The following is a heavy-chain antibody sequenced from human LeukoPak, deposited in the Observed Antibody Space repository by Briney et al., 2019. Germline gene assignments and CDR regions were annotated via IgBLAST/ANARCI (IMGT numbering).Heavy chain of an antibody. V-gene: IGHV4-59*08. CDR2: IYYCGNP. D-gene: IGHD1-26*01. Sequence: SETLSLTCTVSGGSMSSYYWSWIRQPPGKGLEWIGYIYYCGNPNYNPSLKSRVAMSVDTSNNQFSLRLSSVTAADTAVYYCARHSGSQNWFDPWGQGTLVSVSA. J-gene: IGHJ5*02. CDR1: GGSMSSYY. CDR3: ARHSGSQNWFDP.